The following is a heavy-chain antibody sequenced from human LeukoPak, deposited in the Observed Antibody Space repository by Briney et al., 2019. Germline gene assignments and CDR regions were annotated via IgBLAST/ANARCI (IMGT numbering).Heavy chain of an antibody. J-gene: IGHJ5*02. CDR3: AKVDYYDSSGNYPNWFDP. V-gene: IGHV3-23*01. CDR2: VSPSGDIT. CDR1: GFIFSSHG. D-gene: IGHD3-22*01. Sequence: GGSLRLSCAASGFIFSSHGMNWVRQAPGKGLEWVSGVSPSGDITYYADSVKGRFTISRDNSKNRVYLQMNSLRAEDTAVYYCAKVDYYDSSGNYPNWFDPWGQGTLVTVSS.